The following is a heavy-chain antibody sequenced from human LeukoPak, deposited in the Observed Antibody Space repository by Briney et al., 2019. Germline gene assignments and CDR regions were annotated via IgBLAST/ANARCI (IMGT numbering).Heavy chain of an antibody. J-gene: IGHJ2*01. V-gene: IGHV3-7*01. Sequence: GGSLRLSCAASEFSFSSYWMSWVRQAPGKGLEGVANIKQDGSEEYYVDSMRGRFTISRDNAKHVLYLQINSLRVGDTAVYYCAGGARGYNWYFDLWGRGTLVTVSP. CDR2: IKQDGSEE. CDR1: EFSFSSYW. D-gene: IGHD5-18*01. CDR3: AGGARGYNWYFDL.